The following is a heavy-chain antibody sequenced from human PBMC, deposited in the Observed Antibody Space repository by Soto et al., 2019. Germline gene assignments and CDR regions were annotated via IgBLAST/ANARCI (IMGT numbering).Heavy chain of an antibody. CDR2: IKQDGSEK. Sequence: GGSLRLSCAASGFTFSSYWMSWVRQAQGKXLEWVANIKQDGSEKYYVDSVKGRFTVSRDNAKNSLYLQMNSLRAEDTSVYYCARVGLRQYCDWLSDAFDIWGQGAMVTVSS. J-gene: IGHJ3*02. CDR1: GFTFSSYW. D-gene: IGHD3-9*01. CDR3: ARVGLRQYCDWLSDAFDI. V-gene: IGHV3-7*03.